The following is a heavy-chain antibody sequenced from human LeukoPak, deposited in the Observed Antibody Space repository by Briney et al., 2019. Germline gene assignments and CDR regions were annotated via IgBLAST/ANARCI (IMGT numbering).Heavy chain of an antibody. J-gene: IGHJ4*02. D-gene: IGHD1-26*01. CDR3: AKDSGSYLYYFDY. Sequence: GGSLRLSCAASGFTFSSYGMHWVRQAPGKGLEWVAVIWYDGSNKYYADSVKGRFTISRDNSKNTLYLQMNSLRAEDTAVYYCAKDSGSYLYYFDYWGQGTLVTVSS. CDR1: GFTFSSYG. CDR2: IWYDGSNK. V-gene: IGHV3-30*02.